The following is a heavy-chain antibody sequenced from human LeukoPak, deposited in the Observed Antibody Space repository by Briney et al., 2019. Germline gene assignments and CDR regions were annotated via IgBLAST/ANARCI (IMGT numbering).Heavy chain of an antibody. J-gene: IGHJ5*02. CDR3: ARQIHGERKLDWFDP. CDR1: GGSISSDNYY. D-gene: IGHD1-1*01. CDR2: IHYSGVS. Sequence: SETLSLTCTVSGGSISSDNYYWVWIRPPPGLALEWVGSIHYSGVSYYNPSLKSRVPISVDTSKHHFSLKLSSVTAADTAVYYFARQIHGERKLDWFDPWGQGTLVTVSS. V-gene: IGHV4-39*02.